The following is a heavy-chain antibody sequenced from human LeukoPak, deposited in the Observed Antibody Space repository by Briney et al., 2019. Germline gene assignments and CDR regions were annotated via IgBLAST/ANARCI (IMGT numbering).Heavy chain of an antibody. CDR3: AKDSEVRQVTDYYYGMDV. CDR1: GFTFDDYA. J-gene: IGHJ6*02. CDR2: ISWNSGSI. Sequence: GGSLRLSCAASGFTFDDYAMHWVRQAPGKGLEWVSGISWNSGSIGYADSVKGRFTISRDNAKNSLYLQMNSLRAEGTALYYCAKDSEVRQVTDYYYGMDVWGQGTTVTVSS. V-gene: IGHV3-9*01. D-gene: IGHD3-10*01.